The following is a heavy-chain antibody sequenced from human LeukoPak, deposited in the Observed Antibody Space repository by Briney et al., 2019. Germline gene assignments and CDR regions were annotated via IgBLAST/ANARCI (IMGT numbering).Heavy chain of an antibody. V-gene: IGHV3-66*01. Sequence: GGSLRLSRAVSGFTASSNYMNWVRQAPGKGLERVSIIYSGGSTYYADSATGRFTISRDNSQNTMYLQMNSLRAEDTALYSCAGVGYTDTWYSDPPFDYWGQGTLVTVSA. CDR3: AGVGYTDTWYSDPPFDY. D-gene: IGHD1-26*01. CDR1: GFTASSNY. J-gene: IGHJ4*02. CDR2: IYSGGST.